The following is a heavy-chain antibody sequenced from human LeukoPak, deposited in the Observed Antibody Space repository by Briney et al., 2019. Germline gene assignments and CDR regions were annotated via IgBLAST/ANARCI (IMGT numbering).Heavy chain of an antibody. CDR1: GGSISSDY. J-gene: IGHJ4*02. CDR2: IHYSGSS. CDR3: TRGSGWYYF. D-gene: IGHD6-19*01. Sequence: SETLSLTCTVSGGSISSDYWSWIRQPPGKGLGWIGYIHYSGSSNYNPSLKRRVTMSVGTSKKQSSLELRSVTTADTAVYYCTRGSGWYYFWGQGTLVTVSS. V-gene: IGHV4-59*01.